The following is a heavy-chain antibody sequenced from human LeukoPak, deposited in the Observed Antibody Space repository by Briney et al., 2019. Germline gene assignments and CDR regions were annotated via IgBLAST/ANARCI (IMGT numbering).Heavy chain of an antibody. J-gene: IGHJ5*02. D-gene: IGHD2-15*01. CDR1: GGSFSGYY. Sequence: SETLSLTCAVYGGSFSGYYWSWIRQPPGKGLEWIGEINHSGSTNYNPSLKSRVTISVDTSKNQFSLKLSSVTAADTAVYYCARGGRYCSGGSCGIRWFDPWGQGTLVTVSS. CDR2: INHSGST. V-gene: IGHV4-34*01. CDR3: ARGGRYCSGGSCGIRWFDP.